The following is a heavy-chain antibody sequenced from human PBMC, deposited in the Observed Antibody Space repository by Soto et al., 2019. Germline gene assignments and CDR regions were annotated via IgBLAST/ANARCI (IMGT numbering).Heavy chain of an antibody. D-gene: IGHD5-12*01. CDR3: ARTPRDGYNRGFGY. V-gene: IGHV3-53*02. Sequence: EVQLVETGGGLIQPGGSLRLSCAASGFTVSSNYMSWVRQAPGKGLEWVSVIYSGGSTYYADSVKGRFTISRDNSKNPLDLQMNSLRAEDKAGYLCARTPRDGYNRGFGYWGQGTLVTVSS. J-gene: IGHJ4*02. CDR1: GFTVSSNY. CDR2: IYSGGST.